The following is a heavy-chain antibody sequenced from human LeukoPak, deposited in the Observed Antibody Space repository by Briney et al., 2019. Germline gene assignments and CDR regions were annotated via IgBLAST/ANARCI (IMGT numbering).Heavy chain of an antibody. V-gene: IGHV4-31*03. CDR1: GGSISSGGYY. D-gene: IGHD3-9*01. Sequence: SETLSLTCTVSGGSISSGGYYWSWIRQHPGKGLEWIGYIYYSGSTYYNPSLKSRVTISVDTSKNQFSLKLSSVTAADTAVYYCAREPYDILTGYYNPSGMDVWGQGTTVTVSS. J-gene: IGHJ6*02. CDR2: IYYSGST. CDR3: AREPYDILTGYYNPSGMDV.